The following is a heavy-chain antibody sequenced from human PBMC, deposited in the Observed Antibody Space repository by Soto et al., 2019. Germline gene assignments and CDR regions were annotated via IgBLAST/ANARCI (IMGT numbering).Heavy chain of an antibody. CDR3: VKDRYVDY. V-gene: IGHV3-64D*06. CDR1: GFTFISYA. J-gene: IGHJ4*02. Sequence: PGGSLRLSCSVSGFTFISYAMHWVRQAPGKGLEYIASISSEGATTYYADSVKGRFIISRDNSKNTLYLQISSLRTEDTAVYYCVKDRYVDYWGQGILVTVSS. CDR2: ISSEGATT.